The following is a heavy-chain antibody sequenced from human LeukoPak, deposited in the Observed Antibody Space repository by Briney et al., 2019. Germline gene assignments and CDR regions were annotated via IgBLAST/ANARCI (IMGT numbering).Heavy chain of an antibody. V-gene: IGHV3-21*04. D-gene: IGHD2-2*01. Sequence: GGSLRLSCAASGFTFSGSSMNWVRQAPGEGLEWVSSISRSGGSIYYADSVKGRFTISRDNAKNSLYLQMNSLRAEDTALYYCAKASSTSGTLYAFDIWGQGTMVTVSS. CDR1: GFTFSGSS. CDR2: ISRSGGSI. J-gene: IGHJ3*02. CDR3: AKASSTSGTLYAFDI.